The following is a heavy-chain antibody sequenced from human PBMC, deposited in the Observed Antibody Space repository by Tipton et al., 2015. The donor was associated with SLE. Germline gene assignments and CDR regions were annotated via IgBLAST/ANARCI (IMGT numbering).Heavy chain of an antibody. Sequence: SWIRQYPGKGLEWIAYIYSSVNIYYNPSLKSRVTISVDTSKNQFSLKLSSVTAADTAVYYCARSAGYGSNWAHFDYWGQGTLVTVSS. V-gene: IGHV4-31*02. CDR2: IYSSVNI. D-gene: IGHD6-13*01. J-gene: IGHJ4*02. CDR3: ARSAGYGSNWAHFDY.